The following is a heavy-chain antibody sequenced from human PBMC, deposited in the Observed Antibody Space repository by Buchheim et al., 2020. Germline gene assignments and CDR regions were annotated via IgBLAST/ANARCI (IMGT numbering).Heavy chain of an antibody. CDR1: GFTFSNAW. CDR3: TIDEYTSSWYAGSDQ. J-gene: IGHJ4*02. CDR2: IKSNTNGGTT. D-gene: IGHD6-13*01. V-gene: IGHV3-15*01. Sequence: EVQLVESGGGLVKPGGSLRLSCAASGFTFSNAWMSWVRQVPGKGLEWVGRIKSNTNGGTTEYAAPVKGRFIISGDDSKSTLYLQMNSLKTEDTAVYYCTIDEYTSSWYAGSDQWGQGT.